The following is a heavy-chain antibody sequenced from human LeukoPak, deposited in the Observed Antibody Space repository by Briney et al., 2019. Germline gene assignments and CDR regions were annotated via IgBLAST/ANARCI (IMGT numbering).Heavy chain of an antibody. CDR2: IYYSGST. D-gene: IGHD2-15*01. J-gene: IGHJ4*02. V-gene: IGHV4-39*01. CDR1: GGSISSSSYY. Sequence: PSETLSLTCTVSGGSISSSSYYWGWIRQPPGKGLEWIGSIYYSGSTYYNPSLKSRVTISVDTSKNQFSLKLSSVTAADTAVYYCARRPPTCSHDYWGQGTLVTVSS. CDR3: ARRPPTCSHDY.